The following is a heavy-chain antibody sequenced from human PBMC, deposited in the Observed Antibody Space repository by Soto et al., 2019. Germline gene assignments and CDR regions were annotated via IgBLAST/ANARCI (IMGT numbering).Heavy chain of an antibody. CDR1: GYTVTGYY. D-gene: IGHD3-16*02. CDR3: ARGGGYYDYIWGSYRYIHYYYMDV. CDR2: INPNSGGT. Sequence: ASVKVSCKASGYTVTGYYMHWVRQAPGQGLEWMGWINPNSGGTNYAQKFQGWVTMTRDTSISTAYMELSRLRSDDTAVYYCARGGGYYDYIWGSYRYIHYYYMDVWGKGTTVTVSS. V-gene: IGHV1-2*04. J-gene: IGHJ6*03.